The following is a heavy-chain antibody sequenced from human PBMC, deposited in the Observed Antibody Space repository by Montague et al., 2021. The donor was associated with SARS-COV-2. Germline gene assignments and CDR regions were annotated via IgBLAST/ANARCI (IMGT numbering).Heavy chain of an antibody. V-gene: IGHV4-34*01. D-gene: IGHD3-22*01. Sequence: SETLSLTCAAYGGSFSGYYWSRIRQPPGKGLEWIGEINHSGSTNXNPSRKSRVTISVDTSKNQFSLKLSSVTAADTAVYYCARRPHYYDSSGYYYPGPQRYYFDYWGQGTLVTVSS. CDR1: GGSFSGYY. CDR2: INHSGST. CDR3: ARRPHYYDSSGYYYPGPQRYYFDY. J-gene: IGHJ4*02.